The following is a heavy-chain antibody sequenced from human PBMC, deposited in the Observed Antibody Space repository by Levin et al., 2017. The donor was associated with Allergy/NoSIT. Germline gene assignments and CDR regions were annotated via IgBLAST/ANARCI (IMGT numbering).Heavy chain of an antibody. CDR3: ARDLVTDYYFYYGMDV. Sequence: ASVKVSCKASGYTFSSHGISWVRQAPGQGLEWMGWISTFNGNTKYAQKWQGRVTMTTDTSTNTAYMEVRSLRADDTAVYYCARDLVTDYYFYYGMDVWGQGTTVTGSS. J-gene: IGHJ6*02. V-gene: IGHV1-18*01. CDR1: GYTFSSHG. CDR2: ISTFNGNT. D-gene: IGHD2/OR15-2a*01.